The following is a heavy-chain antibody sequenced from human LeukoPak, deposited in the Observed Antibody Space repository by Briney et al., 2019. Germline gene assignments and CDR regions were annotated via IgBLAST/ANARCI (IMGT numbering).Heavy chain of an antibody. V-gene: IGHV1-69*13. J-gene: IGHJ6*02. Sequence: ASVKVSCKASGGTFSSYAISWVRQAPGQGLERMGGIIPIFGTANYAQKFQGRVTITADESTSTAYMELSSLRSEDTAVYYCARGASYDFGDYYYGMDVWGQGTTVTVSS. CDR2: IIPIFGTA. CDR3: ARGASYDFGDYYYGMDV. D-gene: IGHD3-3*01. CDR1: GGTFSSYA.